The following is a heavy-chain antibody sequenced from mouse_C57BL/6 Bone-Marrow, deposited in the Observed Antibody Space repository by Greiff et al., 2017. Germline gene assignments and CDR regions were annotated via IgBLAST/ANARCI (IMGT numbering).Heavy chain of an antibody. CDR2: IDPENGDT. CDR1: GFNIKDDY. D-gene: IGHD1-1*02. V-gene: IGHV14-4*01. Sequence: EVQLQQSGAELVRPGASVKLSCTASGFNIKDDYMHWVKQRPEQGLEWIGWIDPENGDTEYASKFQGKATITADTSSNTAYLQLSSLTSEDTAVYYCTPPYGTFAYWGQGTLVTVSA. J-gene: IGHJ3*01. CDR3: TPPYGTFAY.